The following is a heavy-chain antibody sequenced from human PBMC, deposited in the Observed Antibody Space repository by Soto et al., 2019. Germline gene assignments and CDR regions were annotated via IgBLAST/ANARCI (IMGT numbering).Heavy chain of an antibody. CDR1: GYTLTELS. J-gene: IGHJ3*02. V-gene: IGHV1-24*01. Sequence: QVQLVQSGAEVKKPGASVKVSCKVSGYTLTELSMHWVRQAPGKGLEWMGGFDPEDGETIYAQKFQGSVTMTEDTXXDTAYMELSSLRSEDTAVYYCATYGDFGQVDAFDIWGQGTMVTVSS. CDR3: ATYGDFGQVDAFDI. D-gene: IGHD4-17*01. CDR2: FDPEDGET.